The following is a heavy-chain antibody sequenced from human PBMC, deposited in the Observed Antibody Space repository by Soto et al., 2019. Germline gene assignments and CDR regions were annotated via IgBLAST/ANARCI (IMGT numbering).Heavy chain of an antibody. D-gene: IGHD2-2*02. Sequence: SGGSLRLSCAASGFTFSSYSMNWVRQAPGKGLEWVSSISSSSSYIYYADSVKGRFTISRDNAKNSLYLQMNSLRAEDTAVYYCARWHCSSTSCYKVGGMDVWGQGTTVTVSS. CDR1: GFTFSSYS. CDR2: ISSSSSYI. CDR3: ARWHCSSTSCYKVGGMDV. J-gene: IGHJ6*02. V-gene: IGHV3-21*01.